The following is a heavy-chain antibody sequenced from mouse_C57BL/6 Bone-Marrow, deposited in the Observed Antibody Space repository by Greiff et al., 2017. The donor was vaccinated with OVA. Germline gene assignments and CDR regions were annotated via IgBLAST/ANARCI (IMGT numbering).Heavy chain of an antibody. D-gene: IGHD1-1*02. CDR1: GYAFSSSW. CDR2: IYPGDGDT. CDR3: ARGGWTLGPFDY. J-gene: IGHJ2*01. V-gene: IGHV1-82*01. Sequence: QVQLKQSGPELVKPGASVKISCKASGYAFSSSWMNWVKQRPGKGLEWIGRIYPGDGDTNYNGKFKGKATLTADKSSSTAYMQLSSLTSEDSAVYFCARGGWTLGPFDYWGQGTTLTVSS.